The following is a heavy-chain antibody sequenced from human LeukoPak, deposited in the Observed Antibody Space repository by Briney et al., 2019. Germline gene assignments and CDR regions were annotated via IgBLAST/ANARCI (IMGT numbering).Heavy chain of an antibody. V-gene: IGHV3-30*18. CDR2: ISYDGSNK. CDR1: GFTFSSYG. CDR3: AKDSSWEPTREEVFDY. J-gene: IGHJ4*02. Sequence: PGGSLRLSCAASGFTFSSYGVHWVRQAPGKGLEWVAVISYDGSNKYYADSVKGRFTISRDNSKNTLYLQMNSLRAEDTAVYYCAKDSSWEPTREEVFDYWGQGTLVTVSS. D-gene: IGHD1-26*01.